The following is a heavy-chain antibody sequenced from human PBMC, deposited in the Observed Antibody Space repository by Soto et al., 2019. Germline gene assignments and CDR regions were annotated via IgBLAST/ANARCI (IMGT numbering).Heavy chain of an antibody. D-gene: IGHD2-15*01. CDR2: VSIGGST. Sequence: PGGSLRLSCAASGFTFTDYWTHWVRQAPGKGLEWVAVVSIGGSTHYADSVRGRFTISRDNSKNTLSLQMNSLTAEDTAVYFCAKRRGAGGHFDYWGQGALVTVSS. V-gene: IGHV3-23*01. CDR3: AKRRGAGGHFDY. CDR1: GFTFTDYW. J-gene: IGHJ4*02.